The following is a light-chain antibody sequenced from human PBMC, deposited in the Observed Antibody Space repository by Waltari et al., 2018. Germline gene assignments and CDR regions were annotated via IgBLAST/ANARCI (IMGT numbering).Light chain of an antibody. CDR2: EVT. J-gene: IGLJ2*01. CDR1: STDVGGHHY. CDR3: SSYAGSFVV. V-gene: IGLV2-8*01. Sequence: QSALTQPPSASGSPGQSVTIPCPGTSTDVGGHHYVSWYQQHPGKAPKLMIYEVTKRPSGVPDRFSGSKSGNTASLTVSGLQAEDEADYYCSSYAGSFVVFGGGTKLTVL.